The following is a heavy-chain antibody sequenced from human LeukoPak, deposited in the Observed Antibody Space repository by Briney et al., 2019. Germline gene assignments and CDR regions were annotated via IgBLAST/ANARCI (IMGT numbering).Heavy chain of an antibody. D-gene: IGHD3-3*01. CDR3: ARVARDFWSGYYTLGDYYYYYYMDV. V-gene: IGHV4-4*07. CDR2: IYTGGYT. Sequence: PSETLSLTCTVSGGSISTYYWNWIRQPAGKGLEWIGRIYTGGYTNYNPSVKSRVTMSADTSKNQFSLKLSSVTAADTAVYYCARVARDFWSGYYTLGDYYYYYYMDVWGKGTTVTVSS. CDR1: GGSISTYY. J-gene: IGHJ6*03.